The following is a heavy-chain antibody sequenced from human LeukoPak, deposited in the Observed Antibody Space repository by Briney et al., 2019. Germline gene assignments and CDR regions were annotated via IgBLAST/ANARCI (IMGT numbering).Heavy chain of an antibody. J-gene: IGHJ4*02. D-gene: IGHD5-24*01. CDR1: GFTFSSYA. V-gene: IGHV3-30-3*01. CDR3: VREMATILDY. Sequence: GRSLRLSCAASGFTFSSYAMHWVRQAPGKGLEWVAVISYDGSNKYYADSVKGRFTISRDNSKNTLYLQMNSLRAEDTAVYYCVREMATILDYWGQGTLVTVSS. CDR2: ISYDGSNK.